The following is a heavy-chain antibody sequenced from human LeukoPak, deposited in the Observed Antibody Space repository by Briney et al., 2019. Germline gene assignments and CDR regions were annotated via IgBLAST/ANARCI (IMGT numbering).Heavy chain of an antibody. CDR1: GFTFTSSD. Sequence: GGSLRLSCVASGFTFTSSDFNWIRQAPGKGLEWLSTITRSGSSLYYADSVKGRFTTSRDDAKDSVYLQMESLRVEDTAIYYCARNFDSWGQGTLVTVSS. V-gene: IGHV3-48*03. J-gene: IGHJ4*02. CDR3: ARNFDS. CDR2: ITRSGSSL.